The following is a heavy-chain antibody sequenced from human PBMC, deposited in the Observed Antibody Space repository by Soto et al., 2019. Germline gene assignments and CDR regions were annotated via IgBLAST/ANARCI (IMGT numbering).Heavy chain of an antibody. Sequence: QVQLVQSGAEVKKPGASVKVSCKASGYTFTSYAMHWVRQAPGQRLEWMGWINAGNGNTKYSQKFQGRVTITRDTSASTAYMELSSLRSEDTAVYYCARDLETDYYDSSGYSVYFDYWGQGTLVTVSS. D-gene: IGHD3-22*01. J-gene: IGHJ4*02. CDR1: GYTFTSYA. V-gene: IGHV1-3*01. CDR2: INAGNGNT. CDR3: ARDLETDYYDSSGYSVYFDY.